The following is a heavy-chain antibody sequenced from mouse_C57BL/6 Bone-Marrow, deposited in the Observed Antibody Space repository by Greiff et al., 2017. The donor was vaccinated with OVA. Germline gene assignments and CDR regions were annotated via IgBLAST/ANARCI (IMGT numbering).Heavy chain of an antibody. CDR3: ARFITTVVVRGYAMDY. V-gene: IGHV1-39*01. Sequence: EVKLVESGPELVKPGASVKISCKASGYSFTDYNMNWVKQSNGKSLEWIGVINPNYGTTSYNQKFKGKATLTVDQSSSTAYMQLNSLTSEDSAVYYCARFITTVVVRGYAMDYWGQGTSVTVSS. J-gene: IGHJ4*01. D-gene: IGHD1-1*01. CDR1: GYSFTDYN. CDR2: INPNYGTT.